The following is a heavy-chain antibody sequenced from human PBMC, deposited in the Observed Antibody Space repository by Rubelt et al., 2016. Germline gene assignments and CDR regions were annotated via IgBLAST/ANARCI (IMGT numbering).Heavy chain of an antibody. Sequence: EEQLVESGGGLVQPGGSLRLACAASGFTFSRYWMTWVRQAPWKGLEWVANITQDGRETYYVDSVTGRFITSRNKAKNALYLQMKGLGAEDTAVYYCAKDVSLWGYDSPDVRGQGTTVTVSS. V-gene: IGHV3-7*01. CDR1: GFTFSRYW. J-gene: IGHJ6*02. CDR2: ITQDGRET. D-gene: IGHD3-3*01. CDR3: AKDVSLWGYDSPDV.